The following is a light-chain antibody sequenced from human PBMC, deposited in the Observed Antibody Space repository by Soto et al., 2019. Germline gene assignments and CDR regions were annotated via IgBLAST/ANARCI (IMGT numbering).Light chain of an antibody. J-gene: IGKJ2*01. CDR3: QQLNSYPPT. V-gene: IGKV1-9*01. CDR1: QGISSY. Sequence: IQLTQSPSSLSASVGDRVTITCRASQGISSYLAWYQQKPGKAPKFLLYAASTLQRGGPSRFSGSGSGTDFTLTISSLQSEDFATYFCQQLNSYPPTFGQGTELEIK. CDR2: AAS.